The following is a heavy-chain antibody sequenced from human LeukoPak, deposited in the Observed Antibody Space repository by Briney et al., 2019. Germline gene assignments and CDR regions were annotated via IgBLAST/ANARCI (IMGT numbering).Heavy chain of an antibody. CDR2: IYYSGST. CDR3: ARLPTVTFFDY. V-gene: IGHV4-39*01. Sequence: SETLSLTCTVSGGSISSSSYYWGWIRQPPGKGLEWVGSIYYSGSTYHNPSLKSRVTISVDTSKNQFSLRLSSVTAADTAVYYCARLPTVTFFDYWGQGTLVTVSS. J-gene: IGHJ4*02. CDR1: GGSISSSSYY. D-gene: IGHD4-17*01.